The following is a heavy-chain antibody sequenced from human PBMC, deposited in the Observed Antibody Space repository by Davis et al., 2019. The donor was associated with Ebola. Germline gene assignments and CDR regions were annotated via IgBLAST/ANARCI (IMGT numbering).Heavy chain of an antibody. CDR2: IRSKANSYAT. CDR3: TSTDYGDYVDY. CDR1: GFTFSGSA. V-gene: IGHV3-73*01. J-gene: IGHJ4*02. D-gene: IGHD4-17*01. Sequence: GGSLRLSCAASGFTFSGSAMHWVRQASGKRLEWVGRIRSKANSYATAYAASVKGRFTISRDDSKNTAYLQMNSLKTEDTAVYYCTSTDYGDYVDYWGQGTLVTVSS.